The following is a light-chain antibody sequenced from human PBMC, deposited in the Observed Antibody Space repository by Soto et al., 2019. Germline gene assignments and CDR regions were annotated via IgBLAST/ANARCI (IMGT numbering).Light chain of an antibody. J-gene: IGLJ1*01. Sequence: QSALTQPRSVSGSPGQSVTISCTGTSSDVGGYNYVSWYQQHPGKAPKLMIYDVSQRPSGVPDRFSGSKSGNTASLTVSGLQTEDEADYYCSAYAGSNNFVFGSGTKVTVL. CDR1: SSDVGGYNY. CDR2: DVS. CDR3: SAYAGSNNFV. V-gene: IGLV2-11*01.